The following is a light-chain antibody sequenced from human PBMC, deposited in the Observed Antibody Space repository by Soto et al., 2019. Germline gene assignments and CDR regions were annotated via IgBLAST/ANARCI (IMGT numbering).Light chain of an antibody. CDR2: DVS. Sequence: QSALTQPASVSGSPGQSITISCTGTSSDVGGYNYVSWYQQHPDKAPKIMIYDVSNRPSGVSNRFSGSKSGNTSSLTISGLQAEDESDYYCSSYTSSSTLEVVVCGGTKLTVL. CDR1: SSDVGGYNY. V-gene: IGLV2-14*01. CDR3: SSYTSSSTLEVV. J-gene: IGLJ2*01.